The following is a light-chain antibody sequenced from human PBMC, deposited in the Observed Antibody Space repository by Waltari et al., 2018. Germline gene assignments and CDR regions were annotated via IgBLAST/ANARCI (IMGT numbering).Light chain of an antibody. J-gene: IGLJ2*01. Sequence: QSALTQPPSASGSPGQSVTISCTGTSGDIGAYNSVNWYRQHPGKVPKLMIYDVNRRPSGVPDRLSGSKSGNTASLTVSGLQPEDEAVYYCNSFAGSDTVVFGGGTTLTVL. V-gene: IGLV2-8*01. CDR1: SGDIGAYNS. CDR3: NSFAGSDTVV. CDR2: DVN.